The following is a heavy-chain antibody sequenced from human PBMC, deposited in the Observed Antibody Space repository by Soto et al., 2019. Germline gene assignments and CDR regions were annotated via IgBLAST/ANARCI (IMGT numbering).Heavy chain of an antibody. Sequence: PGGSLRLSCASSGFTFRSYGMHLVRQAPGKGLEWVAVISYDGSNKYYADSVKGRFTISRDNSKNTLYLQMNSLRAEDTAVYYCAKDSAMVPSDVWGQGTTVTVSS. D-gene: IGHD5-18*01. J-gene: IGHJ6*02. CDR2: ISYDGSNK. CDR3: AKDSAMVPSDV. V-gene: IGHV3-30*18. CDR1: GFTFRSYG.